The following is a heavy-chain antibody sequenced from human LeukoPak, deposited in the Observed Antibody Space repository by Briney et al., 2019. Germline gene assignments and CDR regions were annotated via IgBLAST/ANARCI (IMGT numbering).Heavy chain of an antibody. J-gene: IGHJ3*02. Sequence: ASVKVSCKASGYTFTGYYMHWVRQAPGQGLEWMGWINPNSGGTNYAQKFQGRVTMTRDTSISTAYMELSSLRSEDTAVYYCARRIGHYDFFDAFDIWGQGTMVTVSS. CDR1: GYTFTGYY. CDR2: INPNSGGT. D-gene: IGHD3-3*01. CDR3: ARRIGHYDFFDAFDI. V-gene: IGHV1-2*02.